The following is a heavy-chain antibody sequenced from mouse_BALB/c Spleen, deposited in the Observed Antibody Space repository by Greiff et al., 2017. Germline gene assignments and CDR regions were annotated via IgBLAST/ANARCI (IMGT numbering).Heavy chain of an antibody. CDR3: ARDYRYGWFAY. Sequence: EVKLMESGPGLVKPSQSLSLTCTVTGYSITSDYAWNWIRQFPGNKLEWMGYISYSGSTSYNPSLKSRISITRDTSKNQFFLQLNSVTTEDTATYYCARDYRYGWFAYWGQGTLVTVSA. D-gene: IGHD2-14*01. CDR1: GYSITSDYA. J-gene: IGHJ3*01. V-gene: IGHV3-2*02. CDR2: ISYSGST.